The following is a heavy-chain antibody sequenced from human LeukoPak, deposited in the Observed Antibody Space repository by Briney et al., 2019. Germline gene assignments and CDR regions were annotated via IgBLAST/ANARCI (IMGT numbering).Heavy chain of an antibody. CDR3: ARSWADYGASLIDY. CDR2: MNPNSGNT. D-gene: IGHD4-17*01. J-gene: IGHJ4*02. V-gene: IGHV1-8*01. Sequence: ASVTVSCTASGYTFTSYDINWVRQATGQGLEWMGWMNPNSGNTGYAQKFQGRVTMTRNTSISTAYMELSSLRSEDTAVYYCARSWADYGASLIDYWGQGTLVTVSS. CDR1: GYTFTSYD.